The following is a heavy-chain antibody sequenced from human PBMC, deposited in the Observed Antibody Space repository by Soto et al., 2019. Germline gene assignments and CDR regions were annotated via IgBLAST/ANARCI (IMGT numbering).Heavy chain of an antibody. Sequence: QVQLVESGGGVVQPGRSLRLSCAASGFTFSSYGMHWVRQAPGKRLEWVAVIWYDGSNKYYADSVKGRFTISRDNSKNTLYLQMNSLRAEDTAVYYCARDEGGSGWTDAFDIWGQGTMVTVSS. V-gene: IGHV3-33*01. CDR1: GFTFSSYG. D-gene: IGHD6-19*01. CDR2: IWYDGSNK. CDR3: ARDEGGSGWTDAFDI. J-gene: IGHJ3*02.